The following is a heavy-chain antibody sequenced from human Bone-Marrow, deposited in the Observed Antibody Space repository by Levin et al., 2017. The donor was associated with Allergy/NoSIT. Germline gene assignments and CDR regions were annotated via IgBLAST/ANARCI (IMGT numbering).Heavy chain of an antibody. CDR1: GFSFSSYA. D-gene: IGHD3-22*01. CDR3: AKRDYSDTSGYLPLFDY. CDR2: ISGSGGNT. J-gene: IGHJ4*02. Sequence: GGSLRLSCAASGFSFSSYAMSWVRQAPGKGLEWVSGISGSGGNTYYADSLKGRFTISRDNSKNTLYLQMNSLRAEDTAVYYCAKRDYSDTSGYLPLFDYWGQGTLVTVSS. V-gene: IGHV3-23*01.